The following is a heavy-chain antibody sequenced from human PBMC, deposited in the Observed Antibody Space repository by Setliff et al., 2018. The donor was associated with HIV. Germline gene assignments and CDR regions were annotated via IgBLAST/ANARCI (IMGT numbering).Heavy chain of an antibody. CDR1: GGSISSGGYS. CDR2: ILHSGTS. Sequence: SQTLSLTCVVSGGSISSGGYSWTWIRQPPGKGLEWIGYILHSGTSYYNPSLKSRVTFSPDRSRNQFSLNLTSVTAADTAVYYGARVEKNNYYYGLDVWGQGITVTVSS. J-gene: IGHJ6*02. V-gene: IGHV4-30-2*01. CDR3: ARVEKNNYYYGLDV.